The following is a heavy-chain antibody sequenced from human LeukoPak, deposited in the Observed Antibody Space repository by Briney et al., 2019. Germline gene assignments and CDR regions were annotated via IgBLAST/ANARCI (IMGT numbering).Heavy chain of an antibody. CDR1: GGSFSGYY. J-gene: IGHJ6*02. CDR3: ASHYYGMDV. Sequence: PSETLSLTCAVYGGSFSGYYWSWIRQPPGKGLEWIGEINHSGSTNYNPSLKSRVTISVDTSKNQFSLKLSSVTAADTAVYYCASHYYGMDVWGQGTTVTVSS. V-gene: IGHV4-34*01. CDR2: INHSGST.